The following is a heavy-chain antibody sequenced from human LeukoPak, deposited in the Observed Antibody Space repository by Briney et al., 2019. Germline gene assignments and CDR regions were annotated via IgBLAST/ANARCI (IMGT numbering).Heavy chain of an antibody. CDR3: ARHFRSAGTQYGSSWTFDY. CDR2: VYFGGSA. V-gene: IGHV4-59*08. J-gene: IGHJ4*02. Sequence: SETLCLTCNGSGDSISTYYWSWIRQPPGKGLEWIGDVYFGGSANYNSSLKSRVTISVDTSKNQFSLKLTSVTAADTAVYYCARHFRSAGTQYGSSWTFDYCGQGTLVTVSS. CDR1: GDSISTYY. D-gene: IGHD6-13*01.